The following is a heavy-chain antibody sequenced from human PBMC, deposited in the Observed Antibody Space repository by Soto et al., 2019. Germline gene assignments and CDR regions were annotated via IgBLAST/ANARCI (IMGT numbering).Heavy chain of an antibody. CDR1: GFSLSTSGMC. V-gene: IGHV2-70*01. D-gene: IGHD6-19*01. CDR2: IDWDDDK. J-gene: IGHJ6*02. CDR3: ARIPLADYYYYGMDV. Sequence: SGPTLVNPTQPLTLTCTFSGFSLSTSGMCVSWIRQPPGKALEWLALIDWDDDKYYSTSLKTRLTISKDTSKNQVVLTMTNMDPVDTATYYCARIPLADYYYYGMDVWGQGTTVTVSS.